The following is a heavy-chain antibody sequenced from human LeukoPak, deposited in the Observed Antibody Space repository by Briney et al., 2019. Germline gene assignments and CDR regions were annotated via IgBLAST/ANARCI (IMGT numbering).Heavy chain of an antibody. CDR1: GFTFSDYY. CDR3: ASRRSGWPNDAFDI. J-gene: IGHJ3*02. D-gene: IGHD6-19*01. CDR2: ISSSDSPR. Sequence: PGGSLRLSCAASGFTFSDYYMSWIRQAPGKGLEWVSYISSSDSPRFYADSVKGRFTISRDNAKNSVYLQMNSLRVEDTALYYCASRRSGWPNDAFDIWGQGTMVTVTS. V-gene: IGHV3-11*04.